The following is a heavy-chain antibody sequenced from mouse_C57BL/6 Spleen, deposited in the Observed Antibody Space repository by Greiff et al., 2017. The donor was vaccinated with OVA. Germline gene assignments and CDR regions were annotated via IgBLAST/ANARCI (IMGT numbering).Heavy chain of an antibody. D-gene: IGHD2-4*01. Sequence: QVQLQQSGPELVKPGASVKLSCTASGYAFSSSWMYWVRQRPGKGLEWIGWIYPGDGDTNYNGKFKGKATLTADKSSSTAYMQLSSLTSEDSAVYFCASIYYDYVFAYWGQGTLVTVSA. CDR2: IYPGDGDT. J-gene: IGHJ3*01. CDR3: ASIYYDYVFAY. V-gene: IGHV1-82*01. CDR1: GYAFSSSW.